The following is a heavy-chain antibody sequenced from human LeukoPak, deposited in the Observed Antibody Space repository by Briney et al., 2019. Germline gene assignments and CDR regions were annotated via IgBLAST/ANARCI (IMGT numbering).Heavy chain of an antibody. Sequence: PSGTLSLTCTVSGYSISSGYYWGWIRQPPGKGLQWIGSIHHSGITYYSPPLESRITISLDTSKNQFSLRLYSVTAADTATYYCVRESRGWYEDSWGQGTLVTVSS. CDR1: GYSISSGYY. J-gene: IGHJ4*02. CDR3: VRESRGWYEDS. CDR2: IHHSGIT. V-gene: IGHV4-38-2*02. D-gene: IGHD6-19*01.